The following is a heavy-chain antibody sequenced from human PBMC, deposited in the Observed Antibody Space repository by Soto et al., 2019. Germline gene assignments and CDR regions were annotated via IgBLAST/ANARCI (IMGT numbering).Heavy chain of an antibody. V-gene: IGHV4-39*07. CDR1: GGSISRSSYY. J-gene: IGHJ5*02. Sequence: SETLSLTCTVSGGSISRSSYYWGWIRQPPGKGLEWIGSIYYSGSTYYNPSLKSRVTISVDTSKNQFSLKLSSVTAADTAVYYCARLRTSGPLWFGELLFWFDPWGQGTLVTVSS. CDR2: IYYSGST. CDR3: ARLRTSGPLWFGELLFWFDP. D-gene: IGHD3-10*01.